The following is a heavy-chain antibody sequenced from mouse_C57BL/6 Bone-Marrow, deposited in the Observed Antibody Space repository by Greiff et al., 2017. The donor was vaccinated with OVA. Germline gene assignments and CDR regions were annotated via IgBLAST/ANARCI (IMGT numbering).Heavy chain of an antibody. CDR2: INPNYGTT. J-gene: IGHJ4*01. V-gene: IGHV1-39*01. CDR3: AREGPIYYDYDGYYAMDY. D-gene: IGHD2-4*01. CDR1: GYSFTDYN. Sequence: VQLKESGPELVKPGASVKISCKASGYSFTDYNMNWVKQSNGKSLEWIGVINPNYGTTSYNQKFKGKATLTVDQSSSTAYMQLNSLTSEDSAVYYCAREGPIYYDYDGYYAMDYWGQGTSVTVSS.